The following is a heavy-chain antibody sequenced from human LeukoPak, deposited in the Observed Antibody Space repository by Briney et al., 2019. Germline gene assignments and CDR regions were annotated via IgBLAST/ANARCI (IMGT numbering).Heavy chain of an antibody. V-gene: IGHV6-1*01. CDR3: ARGDLGVVTAIDY. Sequence: SQTLSLTCAIFGDSVSRNSAAWNWITQSPSRGLEWLGSTNYMSKWYNDYAVSVKSRITINPDTSKNQFSLQLNSVTREDTAVYYCARGDLGVVTAIDYWGQGTLVTVSS. CDR2: TNYMSKWYN. J-gene: IGHJ4*02. D-gene: IGHD2-21*02. CDR1: GDSVSRNSAA.